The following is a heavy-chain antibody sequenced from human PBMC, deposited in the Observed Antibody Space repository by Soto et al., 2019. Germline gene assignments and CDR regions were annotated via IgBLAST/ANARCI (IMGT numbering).Heavy chain of an antibody. CDR1: GFTFSSYA. Sequence: PGGSLRLSCSASGFTFSSYAMHWVRQAPGKGLEYVSAISSNGGSTYYADSVKGRFTISRDNSKNTLYLQMSSLRAEDTAVYYCVKVGIQLWLGYDYWGQGTLVTVSS. J-gene: IGHJ4*02. V-gene: IGHV3-64D*08. CDR3: VKVGIQLWLGYDY. D-gene: IGHD5-18*01. CDR2: ISSNGGST.